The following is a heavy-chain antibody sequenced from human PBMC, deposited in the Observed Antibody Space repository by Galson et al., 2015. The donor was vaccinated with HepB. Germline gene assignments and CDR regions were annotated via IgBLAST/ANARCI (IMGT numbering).Heavy chain of an antibody. CDR3: ARDVAYCSNGECLFYFDS. V-gene: IGHV1-18*01. Sequence: SVKVSCKASGYPFSSYGITWVRQAPGQGLEWMGWISGLNGQTQYAQKVQGRVTMTAATASTTGYLEMTDLRSDDTAVYFCARDVAYCSNGECLFYFDSWGQGTLVSVSS. CDR1: GYPFSSYG. CDR2: ISGLNGQT. J-gene: IGHJ4*02. D-gene: IGHD2-8*01.